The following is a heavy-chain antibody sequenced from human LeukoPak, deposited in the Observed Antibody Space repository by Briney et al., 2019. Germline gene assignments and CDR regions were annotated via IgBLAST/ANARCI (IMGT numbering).Heavy chain of an antibody. CDR1: GYSFSTYF. V-gene: IGHV1-46*01. D-gene: IGHD1-26*01. Sequence: ALVKVSCKTSGYSFSTYFMHWVRQAPGQGLEWMGIINPSGGSTSYAQKFQGRVTMTRDMSTGTVYMELSSLRSEDTAVYYCARDMVHSGYFQYWGQGTLVIVSS. CDR3: ARDMVHSGYFQY. J-gene: IGHJ1*01. CDR2: INPSGGST.